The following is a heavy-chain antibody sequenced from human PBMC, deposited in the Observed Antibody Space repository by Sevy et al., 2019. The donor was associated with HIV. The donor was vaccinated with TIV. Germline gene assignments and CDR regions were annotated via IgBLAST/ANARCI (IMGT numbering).Heavy chain of an antibody. CDR2: IRGSGGTT. D-gene: IGHD2-2*01. J-gene: IGHJ6*02. V-gene: IGHV3-23*01. CDR3: AKGDTSTRSYYPGMDV. Sequence: GGSLRLSCAASGFTFSNFGMSWVRQAPGKGLEWVATIRGSGGTTYYADSVTGRFTFSGDNSKKTLYLQMNSMRAEDTALYYCAKGDTSTRSYYPGMDVWGQGTAVTVSS. CDR1: GFTFSNFG.